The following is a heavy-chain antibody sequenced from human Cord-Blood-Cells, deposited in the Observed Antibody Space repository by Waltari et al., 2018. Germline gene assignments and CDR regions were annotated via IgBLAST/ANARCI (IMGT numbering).Heavy chain of an antibody. V-gene: IGHV3-30*02. D-gene: IGHD1-7*01. CDR1: FTFSSYG. CDR3: ANGHPPQLELNWFDP. J-gene: IGHJ5*02. Sequence: QVQLVESGGGVVQPGFTFSSYGMHWVRQAPGKGLEWVAFIRYDGSNTYYADSVKGRFTISRDNSKNSLYLQMNSLRAEYTAVYYCANGHPPQLELNWFDPWGQGTLVTVSS. CDR2: IRYDGSNT.